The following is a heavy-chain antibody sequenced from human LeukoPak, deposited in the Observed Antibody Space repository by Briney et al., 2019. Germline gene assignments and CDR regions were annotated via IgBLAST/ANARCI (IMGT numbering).Heavy chain of an antibody. V-gene: IGHV3-48*01. Sequence: PGGSLRLSCAASGFTFSSYSMNWVRQAPGKGLEWVSYISSSSSTIYYADSVKGRFTISRDNAKNSLYLQMNSLRAEDTAVYYCARDTYSSGWYEGQFDYWGQGTLVTVSS. CDR1: GFTFSSYS. J-gene: IGHJ4*02. D-gene: IGHD6-13*01. CDR3: ARDTYSSGWYEGQFDY. CDR2: ISSSSSTI.